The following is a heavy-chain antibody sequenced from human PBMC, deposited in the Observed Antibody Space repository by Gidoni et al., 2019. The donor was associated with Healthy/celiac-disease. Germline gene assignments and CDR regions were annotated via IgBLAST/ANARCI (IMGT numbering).Heavy chain of an antibody. D-gene: IGHD2-2*01. J-gene: IGHJ6*02. Sequence: EVQLVESVGGLVQPGGSLRLSCAASGFTFSSSWMSWVRQAPGKGLEWVANIKQDGSEKYYVDSVKGRFTISRDNAKNSLYLQMNSLRAEDTAVYYCARDQSDIVVVPAARGHPSYYYGMDVWGQGTTVTVSS. CDR2: IKQDGSEK. V-gene: IGHV3-7*01. CDR3: ARDQSDIVVVPAARGHPSYYYGMDV. CDR1: GFTFSSSW.